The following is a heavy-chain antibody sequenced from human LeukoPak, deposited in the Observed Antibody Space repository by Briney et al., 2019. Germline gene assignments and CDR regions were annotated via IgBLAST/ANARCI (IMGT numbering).Heavy chain of an antibody. CDR3: ASFRSSTAAHDY. J-gene: IGHJ4*02. Sequence: GGSLRLSCGASGFTFSSYAMSWVRQAPGKGPEWVSGISGSGGSTYYADSVKGRFTISRDNSKNTLYLQMNSLRAEDTAVYYCASFRSSTAAHDYWGQGTLVTVSS. CDR2: ISGSGGST. V-gene: IGHV3-23*01. CDR1: GFTFSSYA. D-gene: IGHD6-6*01.